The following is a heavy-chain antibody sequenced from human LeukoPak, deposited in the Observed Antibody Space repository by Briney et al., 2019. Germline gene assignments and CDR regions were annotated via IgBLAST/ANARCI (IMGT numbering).Heavy chain of an antibody. J-gene: IGHJ4*02. Sequence: GGSLRLSCAASGFTFIDYSMSWIRQAPGKGLEWVSYISPTSDYTSYADSVKGRFTTFRDNAKNSLFLQMNSLRAEDTAVYYCARDGTVTTAPFDYWGQGTLVTVSS. D-gene: IGHD4-17*01. CDR3: ARDGTVTTAPFDY. CDR1: GFTFIDYS. V-gene: IGHV3-11*06. CDR2: ISPTSDYT.